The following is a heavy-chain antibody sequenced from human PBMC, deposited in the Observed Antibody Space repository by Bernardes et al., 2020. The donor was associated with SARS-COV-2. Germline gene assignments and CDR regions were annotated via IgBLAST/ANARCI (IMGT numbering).Heavy chain of an antibody. V-gene: IGHV3-74*01. CDR3: ARDIYGGNSRNWFDP. J-gene: IGHJ5*02. D-gene: IGHD2-21*02. CDR1: GFTFSSYW. Sequence: GGSLRLSCAASGFTFSSYWMHWVRQAPGKGLVWVSRINSDGSSTSYADSVKGRFTISRDNAKNTLYLQMNSLRAEDTAVYYCARDIYGGNSRNWFDPWGQGTLVTVSS. CDR2: INSDGSST.